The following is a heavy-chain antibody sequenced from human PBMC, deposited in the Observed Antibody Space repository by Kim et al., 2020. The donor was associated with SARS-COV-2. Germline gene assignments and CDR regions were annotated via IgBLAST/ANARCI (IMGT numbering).Heavy chain of an antibody. D-gene: IGHD1-7*01. CDR3: ARGQANYWDGRGPQASHGMDV. V-gene: IGHV4-34*01. CDR2: INHSGST. J-gene: IGHJ6*02. Sequence: SETLSLTCAVYGGSFSGYYWSWIRQPPGKGLEWIGEINHSGSTNYNPSLKSRVTISLDTSKNQFSLKLSSVTAADTAVYYCARGQANYWDGRGPQASHGMDVWGQGTTVTVSS. CDR1: GGSFSGYY.